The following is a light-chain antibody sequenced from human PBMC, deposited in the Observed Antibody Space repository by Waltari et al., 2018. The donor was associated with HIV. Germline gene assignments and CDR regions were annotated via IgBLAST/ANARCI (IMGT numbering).Light chain of an antibody. CDR3: LQRDTSIT. CDR2: YAF. J-gene: IGKJ5*01. CDR1: ERLSNS. Sequence: EIVLTQSPGALSLSPGERATLSCRASERLSNSFACYRQKPAQPPRLLIYYAFKRATGIPSRFSGSRSGTHFTLTISRLDPEVSAVYYCLQRDTSITFGQGTRLEIK. V-gene: IGKV3-11*01.